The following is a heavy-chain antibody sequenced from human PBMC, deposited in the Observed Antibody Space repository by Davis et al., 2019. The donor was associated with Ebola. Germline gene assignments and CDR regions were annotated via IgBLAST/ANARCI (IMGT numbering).Heavy chain of an antibody. V-gene: IGHV1-2*02. CDR1: GYTFTGYY. J-gene: IGHJ6*02. D-gene: IGHD2-2*01. Sequence: ASVKVSCKASGYTFTGYYMHWVRQAPGQGLEWMGWNNPNSGGTNYAQKFQGRVTMTRDTSISTAYMELSRLRSDDTAVYYCARDLRVVVVPAAINPHWDYYGMDVWGQGTTVTVSS. CDR2: NNPNSGGT. CDR3: ARDLRVVVVPAAINPHWDYYGMDV.